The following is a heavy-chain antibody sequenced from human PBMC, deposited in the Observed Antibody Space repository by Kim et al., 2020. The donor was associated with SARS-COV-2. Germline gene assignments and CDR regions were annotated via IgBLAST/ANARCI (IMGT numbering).Heavy chain of an antibody. D-gene: IGHD3-3*01. Sequence: SVKGRFTISRDNAKNSLYLQMNSLRAEDTAVYYCARVDFWSGKRAYGMDVWGQGTTVTVSS. CDR3: ARVDFWSGKRAYGMDV. J-gene: IGHJ6*02. V-gene: IGHV3-21*01.